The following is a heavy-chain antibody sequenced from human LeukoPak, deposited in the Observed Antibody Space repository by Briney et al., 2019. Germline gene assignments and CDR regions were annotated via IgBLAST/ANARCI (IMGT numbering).Heavy chain of an antibody. Sequence: PSETLSLTCTVSGGSISNYYWSWVRQPAGKGLEWIGRIYISGSTNYNPSLKSRVTISVDKSKNQFSLKLSSVTAADTAVYYCARFHGSGFHLDYWGQGTLVTVSS. D-gene: IGHD3-10*01. V-gene: IGHV4-4*07. CDR3: ARFHGSGFHLDY. CDR1: GGSISNYY. CDR2: IYISGST. J-gene: IGHJ4*02.